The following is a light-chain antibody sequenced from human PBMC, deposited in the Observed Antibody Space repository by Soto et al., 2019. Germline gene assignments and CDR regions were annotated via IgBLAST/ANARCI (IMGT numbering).Light chain of an antibody. CDR2: AAS. CDR1: QSISSY. Sequence: DIQMTQSPSSMSASVGDRITITCRASQSISSYLNWYQQKPGKAPKLLIYAASSLQSGLPSRFSGSGSGTDFTLTISRLEPEDFAVYYCQQYGSSPRTFGQGTKVEIK. CDR3: QQYGSSPRT. V-gene: IGKV1-39*01. J-gene: IGKJ1*01.